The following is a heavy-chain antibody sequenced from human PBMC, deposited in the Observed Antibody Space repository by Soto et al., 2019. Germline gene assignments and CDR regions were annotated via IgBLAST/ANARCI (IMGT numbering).Heavy chain of an antibody. CDR3: ANSEYSSGWQFDY. V-gene: IGHV3-30*18. D-gene: IGHD6-19*01. J-gene: IGHJ4*02. CDR1: GFTFSSYG. CDR2: ISYDGSNK. Sequence: QVQLVESGGGVVQPGRSLRLSCAASGFTFSSYGMHWVRQAPGKGLEWVAVISYDGSNKYYADSVKGRFTISRDNSKNTLYRQMNSLRAEDTAVYYCANSEYSSGWQFDYWGQGTLVTVSS.